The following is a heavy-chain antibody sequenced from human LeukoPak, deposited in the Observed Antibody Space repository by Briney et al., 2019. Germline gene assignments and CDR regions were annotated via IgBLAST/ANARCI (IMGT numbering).Heavy chain of an antibody. Sequence: SETLSLTCTVSGGSISSSNYYWGWIRQSPGKGLVYVGSINYSGSTYYNPSLKSRVTISVDTSENQFSLKLNSWAAPYTAVYYWARGSPYHIWGQGTLVTVSP. V-gene: IGHV4-39*01. CDR2: INYSGST. J-gene: IGHJ4*02. CDR3: ARGSPYHI. D-gene: IGHD2-15*01. CDR1: GGSISSSNYY.